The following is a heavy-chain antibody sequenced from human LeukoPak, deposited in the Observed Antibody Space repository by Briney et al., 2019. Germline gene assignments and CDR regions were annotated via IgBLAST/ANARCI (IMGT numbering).Heavy chain of an antibody. CDR2: INGDGSST. CDR1: GFTFSRFW. D-gene: IGHD1-26*01. Sequence: PGGSLRLSCAASGFTFSRFWMHWVRQAPGKGLAWVSRINGDGSSTNYADSVKGRFTISRDSAKSTLYLQMNSLRAEDTAVYYCARDRGRPWGQGTLVTVSS. V-gene: IGHV3-74*01. J-gene: IGHJ5*02. CDR3: ARDRGRP.